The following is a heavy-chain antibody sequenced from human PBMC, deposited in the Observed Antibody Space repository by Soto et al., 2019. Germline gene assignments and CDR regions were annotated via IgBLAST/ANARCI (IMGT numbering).Heavy chain of an antibody. J-gene: IGHJ4*02. Sequence: GGSLRLSCAASGFTVSRNYMSWVRQAPGKGLEGVSVIYSGGSTYYADSVKGRFTISRDNSKNTLYLQMNSLRAEDTAVYYCAREGPGYSFDYWGQGTLVTVSS. V-gene: IGHV3-66*01. CDR3: AREGPGYSFDY. D-gene: IGHD5-18*01. CDR2: IYSGGST. CDR1: GFTVSRNY.